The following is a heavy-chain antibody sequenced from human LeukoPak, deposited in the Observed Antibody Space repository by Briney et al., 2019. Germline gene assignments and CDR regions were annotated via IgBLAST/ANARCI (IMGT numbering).Heavy chain of an antibody. CDR1: GFTFSSYS. CDR3: ARDPDVVVVAATPYYGMDV. Sequence: GGSLRLSCAASGFTFSSYSMNWVRQAPGKGLEWVLYISSSSSTIYYADSVKGRFTISRDNAKNSLYLQMNSLRDEDTAVYYCARDPDVVVVAATPYYGMDVWGQGTTVTVS. J-gene: IGHJ6*02. D-gene: IGHD2-15*01. CDR2: ISSSSSTI. V-gene: IGHV3-48*02.